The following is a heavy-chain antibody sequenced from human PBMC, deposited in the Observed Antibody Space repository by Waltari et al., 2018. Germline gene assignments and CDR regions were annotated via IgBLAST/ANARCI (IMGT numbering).Heavy chain of an antibody. CDR1: GGSFSGYY. CDR3: ARGGGPSGYYFDY. V-gene: IGHV4-34*01. Sequence: QVQLQQWGAGLWKPSETLSLTCAVYGGSFSGYYWTWIRQPPGKGLEWIGEINHRGSTNYNPSLKSRVTVSVDTSKNQVSLELSSVTAADTAIYFCARGGGPSGYYFDYWGQGTLVTVSS. J-gene: IGHJ4*02. CDR2: INHRGST. D-gene: IGHD3-22*01.